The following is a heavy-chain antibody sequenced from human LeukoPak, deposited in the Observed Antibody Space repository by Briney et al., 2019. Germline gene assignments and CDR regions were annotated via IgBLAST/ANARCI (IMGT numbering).Heavy chain of an antibody. V-gene: IGHV5-51*01. J-gene: IGHJ5*02. CDR1: GNSFTTYW. Sequence: GESLKISCKGSGNSFTTYWIAWVRQMPGKGLEWMGIIYVGDSDTRYRPSFQGLVTISADKSINTAYLQWSSLKASDTAMYYCARVVDYDTSGYQTKNWFDPWGQGTLVTVSS. CDR3: ARVVDYDTSGYQTKNWFDP. D-gene: IGHD3-22*01. CDR2: IYVGDSDT.